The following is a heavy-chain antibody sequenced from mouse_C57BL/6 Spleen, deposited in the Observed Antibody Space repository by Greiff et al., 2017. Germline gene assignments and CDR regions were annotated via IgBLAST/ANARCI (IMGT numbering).Heavy chain of an antibody. D-gene: IGHD1-1*01. V-gene: IGHV1-81*01. Sequence: QVQLQQSGAELARPGASVKLSCKASGYTFTSYGIRWVKQRTGQGLEWIGEIYPRSGNTHYNEKFKGKATVTVDKSSSTAYMELRSLTSEDSAVYVCARSSSTVEGSGFAYWGQGTLVTVSA. CDR1: GYTFTSYG. CDR2: IYPRSGNT. J-gene: IGHJ3*01. CDR3: ARSSSTVEGSGFAY.